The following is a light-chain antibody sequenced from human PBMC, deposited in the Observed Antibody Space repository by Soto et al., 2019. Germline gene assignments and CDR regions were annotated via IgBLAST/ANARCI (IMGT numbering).Light chain of an antibody. Sequence: DIQMTQSPSSLSASVGDRVTITCRASQSISSYLNWYQQKPGKAPKLLIYAASSLQSGVPSRFSGSGSGTDFTLTISSLQPEDFAVYFCQQRSKWPLTFGGGTKVETK. J-gene: IGKJ4*01. V-gene: IGKV1-39*01. CDR2: AAS. CDR1: QSISSY. CDR3: QQRSKWPLT.